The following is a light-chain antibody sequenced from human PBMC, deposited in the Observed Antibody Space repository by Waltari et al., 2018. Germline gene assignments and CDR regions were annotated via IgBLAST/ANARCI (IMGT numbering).Light chain of an antibody. J-gene: IGKJ1*01. Sequence: EIVLTQSPGTLSLSPGERATLSCRASQTIRESLAWYQQKPGQAPRLLIYGASSRAAGIPDRFSGSGSGTDFSLTISRLEPEDFAVYDCQHYVRLPVTFGRGTKVEIK. CDR3: QHYVRLPVT. V-gene: IGKV3-20*01. CDR2: GAS. CDR1: QTIRES.